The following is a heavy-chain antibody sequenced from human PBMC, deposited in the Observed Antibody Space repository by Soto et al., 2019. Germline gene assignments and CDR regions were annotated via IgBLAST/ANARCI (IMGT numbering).Heavy chain of an antibody. CDR2: IDLDGDK. CDR3: ARIRRAPGPFDY. V-gene: IGHV2-70*01. J-gene: IGHJ4*02. CDR1: GLSLSTSGMC. Sequence: SGPTLVNPTQTVKLTCTFSGLSLSTSGMCVSWIRQPPGKALELLALIDLDGDKDYSTSLXSRLTISKDTSKNQVVRTMTNMDPVDTATYYCARIRRAPGPFDYWGQGTLVTVSS.